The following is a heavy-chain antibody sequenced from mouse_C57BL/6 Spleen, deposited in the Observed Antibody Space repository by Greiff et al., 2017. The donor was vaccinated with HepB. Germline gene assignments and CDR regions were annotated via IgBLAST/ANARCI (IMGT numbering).Heavy chain of an antibody. CDR2: IDPSDSYT. Sequence: QVQLQQPGAELVMPGASVKLSCKASGYTFTSYWMHWVKQRPGQGLEWIGEIDPSDSYTNYNQKFKGKSTLTVDKSSSTAYMQLSSLTSEDSAVYYCARNRDDYAMDYWGQGTSVTVSS. J-gene: IGHJ4*01. CDR3: ARNRDDYAMDY. V-gene: IGHV1-69*01. CDR1: GYTFTSYW. D-gene: IGHD4-1*01.